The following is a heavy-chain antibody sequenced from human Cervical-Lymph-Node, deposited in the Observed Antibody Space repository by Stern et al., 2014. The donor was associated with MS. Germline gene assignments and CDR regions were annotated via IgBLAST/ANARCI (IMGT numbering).Heavy chain of an antibody. CDR1: GGAVINYG. CDR2: IIPIFGAP. Sequence: VQLVESGAEGKKPGSSVEVSFRPFGGAVINYGISWVGQAPGKGLAWMGGIIPIFGAPDYAQRFQARLTITADESTSTAYMELGSLTSDDTAIYYCAQGAGSYWYVGLWGRGTPITVSS. CDR3: AQGAGSYWYVGL. J-gene: IGHJ2*01. D-gene: IGHD6-19*01. V-gene: IGHV1-69*01.